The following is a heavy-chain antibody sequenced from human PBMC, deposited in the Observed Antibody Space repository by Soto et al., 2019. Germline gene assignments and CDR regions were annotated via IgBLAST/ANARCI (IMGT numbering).Heavy chain of an antibody. J-gene: IGHJ6*02. V-gene: IGHV1-3*01. CDR3: ARGRGYCGTTSCYSSPMDV. D-gene: IGHD2-2*02. CDR1: GYTFTSYA. Sequence: ASVKVSCKASGYTFTSYAMHWVRQAPGQRLEWMGWINAGNGNTKYSQKFQGRVTITRDTSASTAYMELSSLRSEDTAVYYCARGRGYCGTTSCYSSPMDVWGPGTPVTVSS. CDR2: INAGNGNT.